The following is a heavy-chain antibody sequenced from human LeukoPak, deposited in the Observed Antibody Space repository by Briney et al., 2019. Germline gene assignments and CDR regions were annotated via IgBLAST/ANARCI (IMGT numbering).Heavy chain of an antibody. CDR2: IYYSGST. Sequence: SETLSLTCTVSGGSISSYYWSWIRQPPGKGLEWIGYIYYSGSTNYNPSLKSRVIISVDTSKNQFSLKLSSVTAADTAVYYCARGRYFDWLLPYFDYWGQGTLVTVSS. CDR3: ARGRYFDWLLPYFDY. CDR1: GGSISSYY. J-gene: IGHJ4*02. D-gene: IGHD3-9*01. V-gene: IGHV4-59*01.